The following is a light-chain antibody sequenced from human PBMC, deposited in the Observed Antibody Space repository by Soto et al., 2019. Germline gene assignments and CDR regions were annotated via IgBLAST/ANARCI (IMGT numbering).Light chain of an antibody. V-gene: IGLV2-14*01. CDR1: SMDVGGYNY. Sequence: QSALTQPASVSGSPGQSITISCTGTSMDVGGYNYVSWYQQHPGKAPKLMIYDVSNRPSGVSTRFSGSKSGNTASLTISGLQAEDEADYYCSSYTSSTTVVFGGGTKLTVL. CDR2: DVS. CDR3: SSYTSSTTVV. J-gene: IGLJ3*02.